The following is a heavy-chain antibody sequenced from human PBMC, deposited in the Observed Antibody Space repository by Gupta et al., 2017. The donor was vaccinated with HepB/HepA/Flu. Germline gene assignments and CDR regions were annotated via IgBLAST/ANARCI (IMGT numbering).Heavy chain of an antibody. CDR1: GFSLSTSGVG. Sequence: QITLKESGPTLVKPTQTLTLTCTFSGFSLSTSGVGVGWIRQPPGKALEWLALIYWDDDKRYSPSLKSRLTITKDTSKNQVVLTMTNMDPVDTATYYCAHRLYDFWGWGFDYWGQGTLVTVSS. CDR2: IYWDDDK. V-gene: IGHV2-5*02. D-gene: IGHD3-3*01. J-gene: IGHJ4*02. CDR3: AHRLYDFWGWGFDY.